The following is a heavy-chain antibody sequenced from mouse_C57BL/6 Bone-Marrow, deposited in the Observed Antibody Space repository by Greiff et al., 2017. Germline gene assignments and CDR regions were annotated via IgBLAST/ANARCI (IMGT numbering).Heavy chain of an antibody. J-gene: IGHJ4*01. CDR2: INPSSGYT. D-gene: IGHD2-4*01. CDR1: GYNFTSYC. CDR3: ARLDDYCYSIVY. V-gene: IGHV1-7*01. Sequence: VQLQQSGAELVKPGASVKLSCKASGYNFTSYCMHWVKQRPGQGLEWIGNINPSSGYTKYNQKFKDKATLTADKASSTAYMQLSSLTYEDSAVYYSARLDDYCYSIVYWEQGTSITVTS.